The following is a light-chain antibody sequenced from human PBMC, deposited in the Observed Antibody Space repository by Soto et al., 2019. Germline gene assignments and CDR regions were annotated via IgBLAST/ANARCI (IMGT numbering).Light chain of an antibody. CDR3: QRYNTYPLT. Sequence: DIQMTQSPSSLSASVGDRVTITCQASQDISNYLNWYQQKPGKAPKLLIYDASNLETGVPSRFSGSGSGTDFTLTISSLQPEDFATYYCQRYNTYPLTFGGGTKVDIK. CDR2: DAS. CDR1: QDISNY. J-gene: IGKJ4*01. V-gene: IGKV1-33*01.